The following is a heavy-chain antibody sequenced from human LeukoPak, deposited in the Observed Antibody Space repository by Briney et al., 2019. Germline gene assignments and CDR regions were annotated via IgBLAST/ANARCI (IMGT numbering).Heavy chain of an antibody. CDR2: IKQDGSEK. D-gene: IGHD3-9*01. CDR3: ARTSSYYDILTGYFNYFDY. J-gene: IGHJ4*02. V-gene: IGHV3-7*01. Sequence: GGSLRLSCAASGFTFSSYWMSWVRQAPGKGLEWVANIKQDGSEKYYVDSVKGRFTISRDNAKNSLYLQMNSLRAEDTAVYYCARTSSYYDILTGYFNYFDYRGQGTLVTVSS. CDR1: GFTFSSYW.